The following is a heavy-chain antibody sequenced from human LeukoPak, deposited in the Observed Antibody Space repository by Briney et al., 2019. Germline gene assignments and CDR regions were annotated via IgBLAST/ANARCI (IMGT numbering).Heavy chain of an antibody. V-gene: IGHV4-39*01. CDR1: GGSISSSSYY. J-gene: IGHJ4*02. CDR3: ARVGVVVPAAIRRGRPFDY. D-gene: IGHD2-2*02. CDR2: IYYSGST. Sequence: PSETLSLTCTVSGGSISSSSYYWGWIRQPPGKGLEWIGSIYYSGSTYYNPSLKSRVTISVDTSKNQFSLKLSSVTAADTAVYYCARVGVVVPAAIRRGRPFDYWGQGTLVTVSS.